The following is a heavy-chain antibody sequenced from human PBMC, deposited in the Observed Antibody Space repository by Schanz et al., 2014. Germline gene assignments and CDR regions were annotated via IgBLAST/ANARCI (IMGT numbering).Heavy chain of an antibody. CDR1: GFSFSSYA. CDR2: MNESHSTI. V-gene: IGHV3-23*01. D-gene: IGHD3-10*01. Sequence: EVQLLESGRGLVEPGGSLRLSCAASGFSFSSYAMGWVRQARGKGLEWVSAMNESHSTIYYADSVRGRFTISRDNAENTLFLQMNSLRAEDTAVYYCAKGRFGELSAFDIWGQGTMVTVSS. J-gene: IGHJ3*02. CDR3: AKGRFGELSAFDI.